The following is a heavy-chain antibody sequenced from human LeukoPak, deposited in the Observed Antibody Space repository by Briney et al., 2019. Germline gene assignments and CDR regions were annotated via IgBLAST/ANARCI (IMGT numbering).Heavy chain of an antibody. V-gene: IGHV3-33*01. CDR3: ARERSIVATFDY. Sequence: GGSLRLSCAASGFTFSSYGMHWVRQAPGKGLEWVAVIWYDGSNKYYADSVKGRFTISRDNSKNTLYLQMNSLRAEDTAVYYCARERSIVATFDYWGQGTLVTVSP. J-gene: IGHJ4*02. D-gene: IGHD5-12*01. CDR2: IWYDGSNK. CDR1: GFTFSSYG.